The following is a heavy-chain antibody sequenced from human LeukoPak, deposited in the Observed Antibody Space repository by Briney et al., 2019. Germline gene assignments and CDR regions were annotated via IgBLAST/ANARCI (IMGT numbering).Heavy chain of an antibody. CDR3: ARNYYDSSGYYYVALGSFDY. J-gene: IGHJ4*02. CDR2: IYPGDSDT. CDR1: GYSFTNYW. D-gene: IGHD3-22*01. V-gene: IGHV5-51*01. Sequence: GESLKISCKGSGYSFTNYWIGWVRQMPGKGLEWMGIIYPGDSDTRYSPSFQGQVTISADKSISTAYLQWSSLKASGTAMYYCARNYYDSSGYYYVALGSFDYWGQGTLVTVSS.